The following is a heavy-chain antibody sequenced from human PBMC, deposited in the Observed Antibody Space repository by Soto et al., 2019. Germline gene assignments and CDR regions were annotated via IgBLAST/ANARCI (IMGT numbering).Heavy chain of an antibody. D-gene: IGHD3-22*01. V-gene: IGHV3-23*01. CDR2: ISGTGGSA. CDR3: AKDRWTYYYDSSGPPTFDY. Sequence: EVQLLESGGDLVQPGGSLRLSCAASGLTFSSYAMNWVRQAPGKGLEWVSVISGTGGSASYADSVKGRFTISRDNSKNTLYLQMNSLRAEDTAVYYCAKDRWTYYYDSSGPPTFDYWGQGTLVTVSS. J-gene: IGHJ4*02. CDR1: GLTFSSYA.